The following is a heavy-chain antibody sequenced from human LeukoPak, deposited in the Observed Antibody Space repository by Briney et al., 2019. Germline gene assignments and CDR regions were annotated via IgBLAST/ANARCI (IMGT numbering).Heavy chain of an antibody. D-gene: IGHD3-10*01. V-gene: IGHV4-59*12. J-gene: IGHJ4*02. CDR1: GGSISSYY. CDR2: IYYSGST. Sequence: SETLSLTCTVSGGSISSYYWSWIRQPPGKGLEWIGYIYYSGSTNCNPSLKSRVTISVDTSKNQFSLKLSSVTAADTAVYYCARGRGTSSCWGQGTLVTVSS. CDR3: ARGRGTSSC.